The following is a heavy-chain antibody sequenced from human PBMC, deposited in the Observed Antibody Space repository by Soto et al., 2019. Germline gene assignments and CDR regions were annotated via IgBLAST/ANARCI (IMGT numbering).Heavy chain of an antibody. CDR1: GFTFSSYS. J-gene: IGHJ4*02. CDR3: ARGLKGYYFDY. V-gene: IGHV3-48*01. CDR2: ISSSSSTI. Sequence: PGGSLRLSCAASGFTFSSYSMNWVRQAPGKGLEWVSYISSSSSTIHYADSVKGRFTISKDEAKNSLYLQMNSLRAEDTAVYYCARGLKGYYFDYWGQGTLVTVSS.